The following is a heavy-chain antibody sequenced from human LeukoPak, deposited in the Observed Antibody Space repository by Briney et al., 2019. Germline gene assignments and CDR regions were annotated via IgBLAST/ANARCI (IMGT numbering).Heavy chain of an antibody. D-gene: IGHD6-13*01. CDR2: ISGSGGST. Sequence: PGGSLRLSCAASGFTFSSYGMSWVRQAPGKGLEWVSAISGSGGSTYYADSVKGRFTISRDNSKNTLYLQMNSLRAEDTAVYYCAKDSLFRGSSWYRAFDYWGQGTLVTASS. CDR1: GFTFSSYG. CDR3: AKDSLFRGSSWYRAFDY. V-gene: IGHV3-23*01. J-gene: IGHJ4*02.